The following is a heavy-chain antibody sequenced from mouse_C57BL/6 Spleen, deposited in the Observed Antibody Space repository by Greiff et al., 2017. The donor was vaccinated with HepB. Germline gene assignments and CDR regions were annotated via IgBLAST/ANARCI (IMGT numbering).Heavy chain of an antibody. D-gene: IGHD2-4*01. Sequence: QVQLQQPGAELVMPGASVKLSCKASGYTFTSYWMHWVKQRPGQGLEWIGEIDPSDSYTNYNQKFKGKSTLTVDKSSSTAYMQLSSLTSEDSAVYYCARSGLRRYFDYWGQGTTLTVSS. CDR2: IDPSDSYT. J-gene: IGHJ2*01. V-gene: IGHV1-69*01. CDR1: GYTFTSYW. CDR3: ARSGLRRYFDY.